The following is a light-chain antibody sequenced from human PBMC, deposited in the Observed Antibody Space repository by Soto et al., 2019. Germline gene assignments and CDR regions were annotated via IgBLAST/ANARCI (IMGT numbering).Light chain of an antibody. CDR3: IQGTHWPPWT. J-gene: IGKJ1*01. Sequence: DVVMTQSPLSLPVTLGQPASISCSSSQSLVYSDGNTYLYWFRQRPGQSPRRLIYKVSNRDSGVPDTFSGSGSGTDFTLKITSVEAEDVGLYYCIQGTHWPPWTFGQGTKVEIK. CDR1: QSLVYSDGNTY. CDR2: KVS. V-gene: IGKV2-30*01.